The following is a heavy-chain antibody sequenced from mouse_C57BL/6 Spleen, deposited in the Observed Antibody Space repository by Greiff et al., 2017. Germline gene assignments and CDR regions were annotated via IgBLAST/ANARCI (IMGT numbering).Heavy chain of an antibody. V-gene: IGHV5-6*01. J-gene: IGHJ3*01. CDR1: GFTFSSYG. Sequence: EVQRVESGGDLVKPGGSLKLSCAASGFTFSSYGMSWVRQTPDKRLEWVATISSGGSYTYYPDSVKGRFTISRDNAKTTLYLQMSSLKSEDTAMYYCARSYYDYPFAYWGQGTLVTVSA. D-gene: IGHD2-4*01. CDR2: ISSGGSYT. CDR3: ARSYYDYPFAY.